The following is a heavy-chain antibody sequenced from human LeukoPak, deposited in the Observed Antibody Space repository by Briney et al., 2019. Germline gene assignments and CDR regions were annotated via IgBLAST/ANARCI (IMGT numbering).Heavy chain of an antibody. CDR2: IRYDGGNK. CDR1: GFTFSSYG. J-gene: IGHJ4*02. Sequence: GGSLRLSCAASGFTFSSYGMHWVRQAPGKGLEWVAFIRYDGGNKYYADSVKGRFTISRDNSKNTLYLQMNSLRAEDTAVYYCAKSHSGWTAFDYWGQGTLVTVSS. D-gene: IGHD5-12*01. CDR3: AKSHSGWTAFDY. V-gene: IGHV3-30*02.